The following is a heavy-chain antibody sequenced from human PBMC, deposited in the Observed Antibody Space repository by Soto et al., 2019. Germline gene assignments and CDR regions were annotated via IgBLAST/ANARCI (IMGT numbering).Heavy chain of an antibody. CDR2: IYYSGST. CDR3: ARHPNIVGATAWFDP. Sequence: QLQLRESGPGLVKPSETLSLTCTVSGGSISISNYYWGWIRHPPGKGLEWIGSIYYSGSTYYNPSLTSRVTISRDTSKNQFSLKLSSVTAADTAVYYCARHPNIVGATAWFDPWGQGTLVTVSS. CDR1: GGSISISNYY. J-gene: IGHJ5*02. V-gene: IGHV4-39*01. D-gene: IGHD1-26*01.